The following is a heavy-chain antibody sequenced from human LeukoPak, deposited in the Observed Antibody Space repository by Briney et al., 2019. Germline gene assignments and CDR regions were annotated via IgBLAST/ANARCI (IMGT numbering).Heavy chain of an antibody. CDR3: VKGPTATIVY. CDR2: TSSNGGST. CDR1: GFTFSSYA. J-gene: IGHJ4*02. V-gene: IGHV3-64D*06. D-gene: IGHD5-18*01. Sequence: GGSLRLSCSASGFTFSSYAMHWVRQAPGKGLEYVSATSSNGGSTYYADSVKGRFTISRDNSKNTLYLQMSSLRAEDTAVYYCVKGPTATIVYWGQGTLVTVSS.